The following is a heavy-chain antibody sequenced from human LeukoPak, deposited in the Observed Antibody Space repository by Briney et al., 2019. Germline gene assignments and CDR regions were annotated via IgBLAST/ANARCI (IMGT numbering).Heavy chain of an antibody. J-gene: IGHJ4*02. Sequence: GGSLRLSCAASGFTFSSYAMSWVRQAPGKGLEWVSAISGSGGSAYYADSVKGRFTISRDNSKNTLYLQMNSLRAEDTAAYYCAKYPGGYPVPYYFDYWGQGTLVTVSS. CDR1: GFTFSSYA. CDR2: ISGSGGSA. V-gene: IGHV3-23*01. CDR3: AKYPGGYPVPYYFDY. D-gene: IGHD3-22*01.